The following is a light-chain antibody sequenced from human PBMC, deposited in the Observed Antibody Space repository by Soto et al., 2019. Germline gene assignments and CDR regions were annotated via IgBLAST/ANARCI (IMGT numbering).Light chain of an antibody. V-gene: IGKV3-20*01. CDR2: GVS. CDR1: QSVTSTF. CDR3: QQYGDSPWA. Sequence: ESVLTQSPGTLSLSPGERATLSCRASQSVTSTFLAWYQHKPGQAPRLLIYGVSKRATGIPDRFSGSGSGTDFTLTITRLEPEDFAVYYCQQYGDSPWAFGQWTKVEIK. J-gene: IGKJ1*01.